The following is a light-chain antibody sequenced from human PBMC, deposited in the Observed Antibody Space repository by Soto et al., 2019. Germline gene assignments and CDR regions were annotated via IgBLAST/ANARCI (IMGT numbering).Light chain of an antibody. CDR2: DVS. CDR3: SSYTSSSTFYV. CDR1: SSDVGGYNY. V-gene: IGLV2-14*01. J-gene: IGLJ1*01. Sequence: QSVLTQPASVSGSPGQSITISCTGTSSDVGGYNYVSWYQQHPGKAPKLMIYDVSNRPSGVSIRFSGSKSGNTASLTISGLQVVDEADYYCSSYTSSSTFYVCGTGTKVTVL.